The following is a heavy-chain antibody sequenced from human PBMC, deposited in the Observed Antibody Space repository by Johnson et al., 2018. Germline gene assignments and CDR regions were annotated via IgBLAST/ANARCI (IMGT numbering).Heavy chain of an antibody. V-gene: IGHV3-53*01. CDR2: IYSGGST. CDR1: GFTVNSNY. D-gene: IGHD1-20*01. J-gene: IGHJ1*01. Sequence: EVQLVESGGGLIQPGGSLRLSCAASGFTVNSNYMSWVRQAPGKGLEWVAAIYSGGSTNYADSVKGRFPISRDNSKDTVYLQMNTLRAEDTAVYYCAKGLSGKTYFQYLGQGTLVTVSS. CDR3: AKGLSGKTYFQY.